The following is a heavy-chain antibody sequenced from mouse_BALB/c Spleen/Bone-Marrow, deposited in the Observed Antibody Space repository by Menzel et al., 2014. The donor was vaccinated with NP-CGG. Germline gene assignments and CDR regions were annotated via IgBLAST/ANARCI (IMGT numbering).Heavy chain of an antibody. V-gene: IGHV1-31*01. CDR3: ESRGEYFDV. Sequence: VQLQQSGPELAKPGASVKISCKASGYSFTGYYMHWVKQSHGNSLDWIGYIYPYNGVSSYNQKFKGKATLTVDKSSSTAYTELRSLTSDDSAVYYCESRGEYFDVWGAGTTVTVSS. J-gene: IGHJ1*01. CDR1: GYSFTGYY. CDR2: IYPYNGVS.